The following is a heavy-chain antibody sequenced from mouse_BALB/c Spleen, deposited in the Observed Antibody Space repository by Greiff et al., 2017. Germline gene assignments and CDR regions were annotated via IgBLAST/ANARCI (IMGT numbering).Heavy chain of an antibody. Sequence: EVKLVESGGGLVKPGGSLKLSCAASGFTFSSYTMSWVRQTPEKRLEWVATISSGGSYTYYPDSVKGRFTISRDNAKNTLYLQMSSLKSEDTAMYYCTRDLRNYPFAYWGQGTLVTVSA. CDR3: TRDLRNYPFAY. V-gene: IGHV5-6-4*01. D-gene: IGHD2-1*01. J-gene: IGHJ3*01. CDR2: ISSGGSYT. CDR1: GFTFSSYT.